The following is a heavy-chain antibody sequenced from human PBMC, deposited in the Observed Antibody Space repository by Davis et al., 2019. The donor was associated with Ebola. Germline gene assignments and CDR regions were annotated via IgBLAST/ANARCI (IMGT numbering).Heavy chain of an antibody. CDR2: INHSGST. CDR3: ARLAGVVVVPAAIRYYYGMDV. V-gene: IGHV4-34*01. CDR1: GGSFSGYY. Sequence: SETLFLTCAVYGGSFSGYYWSWIRQPPGKGLEWIGEINHSGSTNYNPSLKSRVTISVDTSKNQFSLKLSSVTAADTAVYYCARLAGVVVVPAAIRYYYGMDVWGQGTTVTVSS. J-gene: IGHJ6*02. D-gene: IGHD2-2*01.